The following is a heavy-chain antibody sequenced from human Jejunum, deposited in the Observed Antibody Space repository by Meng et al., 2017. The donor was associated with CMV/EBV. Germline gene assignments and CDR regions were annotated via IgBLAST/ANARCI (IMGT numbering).Heavy chain of an antibody. D-gene: IGHD2-21*02. Sequence: AASGFSFSNYVVSWVRWAPGKGLQWVSGITSRGGNTYYLASVNGRFTISRDNSKNTLYLQMNSLRAEDTAIYYCAKTGDGFTFDYWGQGTGVTVSS. V-gene: IGHV3-23*01. CDR1: GFSFSNYV. CDR3: AKTGDGFTFDY. CDR2: ITSRGGNT. J-gene: IGHJ4*02.